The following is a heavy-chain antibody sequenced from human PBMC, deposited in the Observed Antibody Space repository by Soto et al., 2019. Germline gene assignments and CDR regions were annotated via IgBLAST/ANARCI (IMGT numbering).Heavy chain of an antibody. CDR3: ARPREGSDPSYYYGMDV. CDR2: IIPILGIA. Sequence: QVQLVQSGAEVKKPGSSVKVSCKASGGTFSSYTISWVRQAPGQGLEGMGRIIPILGIANYAQKFQGRVTITADKSASTAYMERSSLRSEAMDVYYCARPREGSDPSYYYGMDVWGQGTTVTVSS. J-gene: IGHJ6*02. V-gene: IGHV1-69*02. CDR1: GGTFSSYT.